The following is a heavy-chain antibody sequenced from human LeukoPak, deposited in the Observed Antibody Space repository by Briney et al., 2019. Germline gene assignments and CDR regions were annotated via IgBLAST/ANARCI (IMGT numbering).Heavy chain of an antibody. CDR2: IIPILGIA. J-gene: IGHJ6*03. D-gene: IGHD3-22*01. CDR3: ARDYHPGLFPTSSGYMDV. CDR1: GGTFSSYA. Sequence: GASVKVSCKASGGTFSSYAISWVRQAPGQGLEWMGRIIPILGIANYAQKFQGRVTITADESTSTAYMELSSLRSEDTAVYYCARDYHPGLFPTSSGYMDVWGKGTTVTVSS. V-gene: IGHV1-69*04.